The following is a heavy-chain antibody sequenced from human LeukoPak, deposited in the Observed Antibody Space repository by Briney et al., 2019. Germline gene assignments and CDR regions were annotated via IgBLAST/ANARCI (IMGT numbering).Heavy chain of an antibody. CDR3: ARLTWIQLWQARYYFDY. V-gene: IGHV4-34*01. D-gene: IGHD5-18*01. CDR1: GGSFSGYY. J-gene: IGHJ4*02. Sequence: KPSETLSLTCAVYGGSFSGYYWSWIRQPPGKGLEWIGEINHSGSTNYNPSLKSRVTISVDTSKNQFSLKLSSVTAADTAVYYCARLTWIQLWQARYYFDYWGQGTLVTVSS. CDR2: INHSGST.